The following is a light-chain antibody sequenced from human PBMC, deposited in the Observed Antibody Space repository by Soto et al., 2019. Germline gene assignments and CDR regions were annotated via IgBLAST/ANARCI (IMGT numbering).Light chain of an antibody. CDR3: QQYDNWPLT. CDR1: QSVSSN. CDR2: GAS. J-gene: IGKJ4*01. V-gene: IGKV3-15*01. Sequence: EKVMTQSPATVSVSPGERATLSCRASQSVSSNLAWYQQKPGQAPRFLIYGASTRATGIPARFSGSGSGTEFTLTISSLQSEDFAVYYCQQYDNWPLTFGGGTKVDIK.